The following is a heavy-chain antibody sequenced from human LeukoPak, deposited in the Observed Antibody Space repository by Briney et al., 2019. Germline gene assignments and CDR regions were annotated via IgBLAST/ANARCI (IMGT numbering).Heavy chain of an antibody. CDR2: ISNDGTKE. D-gene: IGHD3-16*01. J-gene: IGHJ3*02. CDR1: KFFFSSYG. Sequence: GGSLRLSCAASKFFFSSYGIHWVRQAPGKGLEWVAAISNDGTKELYADSVKGRFTISRDNSKNTLYLQMNSLRAEDTAVYYCASGLKVAPDAFDIWGQGTMVTVSS. V-gene: IGHV3-30*03. CDR3: ASGLKVAPDAFDI.